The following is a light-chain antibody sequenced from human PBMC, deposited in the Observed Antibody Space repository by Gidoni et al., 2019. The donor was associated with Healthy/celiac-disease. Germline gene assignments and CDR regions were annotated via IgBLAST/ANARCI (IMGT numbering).Light chain of an antibody. Sequence: EIVLTQPHAPLSLSPGERATLSCRASQGVSSYLAWYQQKPGQAPRLLIYDASNRATGIPARFSGSGSGTDFTLTISSLEPEDFAVYYCQQRSNWPWTFGQGTKVEIK. J-gene: IGKJ1*01. V-gene: IGKV3-11*01. CDR2: DAS. CDR1: QGVSSY. CDR3: QQRSNWPWT.